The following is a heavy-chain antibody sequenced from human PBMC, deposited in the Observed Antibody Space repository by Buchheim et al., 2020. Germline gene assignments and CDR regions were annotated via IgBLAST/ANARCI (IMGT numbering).Heavy chain of an antibody. CDR3: AKMLLWFGELLPYYFDY. CDR1: GFTFSTYA. CDR2: ITGGAAST. Sequence: EVQLLESGGGLVQPGGSLRLSCAASGFTFSTYAMTWVRQAPGQGLELVSGITGGAASTYYADSVKGRFTISRDNSKNTLYLQMDSLRVEDTAVYYCAKMLLWFGELLPYYFDYWGQGTL. V-gene: IGHV3-23*01. D-gene: IGHD3-10*01. J-gene: IGHJ4*02.